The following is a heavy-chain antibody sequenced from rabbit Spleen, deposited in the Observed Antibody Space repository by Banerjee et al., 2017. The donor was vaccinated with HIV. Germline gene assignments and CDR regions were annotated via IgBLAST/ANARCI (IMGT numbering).Heavy chain of an antibody. V-gene: IGHV1S7*01. J-gene: IGHJ4*01. CDR1: GIDFSTYY. Sequence: HLKETGGGLVQPGGSLTLSCKASGIDFSTYYVNWVRQAPGKGLEWIGIIYVGGGNTDYANWVNGRFTISSDNAQNTVDLQLNRLTAADTATYFCARDGAGGSYFALWGPGTLVTVS. CDR2: IYVGGGNT. CDR3: ARDGAGGSYFAL. D-gene: IGHD8-1*01.